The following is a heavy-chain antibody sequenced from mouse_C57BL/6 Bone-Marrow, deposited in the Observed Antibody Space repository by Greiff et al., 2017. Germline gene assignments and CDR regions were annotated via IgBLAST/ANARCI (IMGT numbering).Heavy chain of an antibody. V-gene: IGHV2-9*01. J-gene: IGHJ4*01. CDR2: IWGGGST. D-gene: IGHD1-1*01. CDR3: AIYYYGSSYAMDY. Sequence: LMAPSQSLSITCTVSGFSLTSYGVDWVRQPPGKGLEWLGVIWGGGSTNYNSALMSRLSISKDNSKSQVFLKMNSLQTDDTAMYYCAIYYYGSSYAMDYWGQGTSVTVSS. CDR1: GFSLTSYG.